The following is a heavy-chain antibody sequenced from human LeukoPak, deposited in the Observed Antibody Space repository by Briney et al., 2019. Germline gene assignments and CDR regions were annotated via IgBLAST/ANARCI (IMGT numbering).Heavy chain of an antibody. V-gene: IGHV4-59*01. J-gene: IGHJ1*01. D-gene: IGHD2/OR15-2a*01. Sequence: SETLSLTCTVSGGSITSYYWSWIRQPPGKGLERIGYIYHSGTTNYNPSLKSRVTISAGTSKNQLSLKLSSVTAADTAVYYCAQKAPFSPGYSQDWGQGTLVTVSS. CDR1: GGSITSYY. CDR2: IYHSGTT. CDR3: AQKAPFSPGYSQD.